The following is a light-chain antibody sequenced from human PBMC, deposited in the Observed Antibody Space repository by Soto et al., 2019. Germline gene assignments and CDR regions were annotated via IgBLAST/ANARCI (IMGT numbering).Light chain of an antibody. V-gene: IGLV1-44*01. CDR1: SSNIGSNT. CDR2: SNN. Sequence: QSVLTQPPSASGTPGQRVAISCSGSSSNIGSNTVNWYQQFPETAPKLLIYSNNQRPSGVPDRFSGSKSGTSVSLAISGLRSEDEADYFCAAWDDSLSGVVFGGGTKVTVL. CDR3: AAWDDSLSGVV. J-gene: IGLJ2*01.